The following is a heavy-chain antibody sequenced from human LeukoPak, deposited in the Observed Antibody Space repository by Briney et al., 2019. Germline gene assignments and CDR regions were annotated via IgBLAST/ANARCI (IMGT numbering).Heavy chain of an antibody. CDR3: ARDRPHCSGGSCYSRWFDP. D-gene: IGHD2-15*01. V-gene: IGHV1-2*02. CDR1: GYTFTVYY. CDR2: INPNSGGT. Sequence: ASVKVSCTASGYTFTVYYMHWVRQAPGQGLEWMGWINPNSGGTNYAQKFQGRVTMTRDTSISTAYMELSRLRSDDTAVYYCARDRPHCSGGSCYSRWFDPWGQGTLVTVSS. J-gene: IGHJ5*02.